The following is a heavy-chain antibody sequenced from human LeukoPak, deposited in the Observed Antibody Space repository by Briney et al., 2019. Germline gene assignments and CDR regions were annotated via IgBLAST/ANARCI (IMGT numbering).Heavy chain of an antibody. CDR3: ARDSASYGRFDY. D-gene: IGHD5-18*01. J-gene: IGHJ4*02. CDR2: ISGSGSST. V-gene: IGHV3-23*01. CDR1: GFTFINYA. Sequence: PGGSLRLSCAASGFTFINYAMSWVRQAPGKGLEWVSVISGSGSSTYYADSVKGRFTISRDDSKNTVYLQMNSLRAEDTAVYFCARDSASYGRFDYWGQGTLVTVSS.